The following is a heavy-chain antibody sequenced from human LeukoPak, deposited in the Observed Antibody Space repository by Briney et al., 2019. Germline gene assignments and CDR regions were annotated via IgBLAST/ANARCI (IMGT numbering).Heavy chain of an antibody. CDR3: ARKQQLFSSPDAFDI. V-gene: IGHV1-2*02. J-gene: IGHJ3*02. Sequence: ASVKVSCKAPGYTFTGYYMHWVRQAPGQGLEWMGWINPNSGGTNYAQKFQGRVTMTRDTSISTAYMELSRLRSDDTAVYYCARKQQLFSSPDAFDIWGQGTMVTVSS. CDR2: INPNSGGT. D-gene: IGHD6-13*01. CDR1: GYTFTGYY.